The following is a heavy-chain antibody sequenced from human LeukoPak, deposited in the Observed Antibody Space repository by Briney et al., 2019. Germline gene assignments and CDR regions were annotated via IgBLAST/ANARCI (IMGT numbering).Heavy chain of an antibody. CDR2: IKQDGSEK. D-gene: IGHD5-24*01. CDR3: ARASDPWLQLT. J-gene: IGHJ5*02. Sequence: PGGSLRLSCAASGFTFSNYWMIWVRQAPGKGLEWVGNIKQDGSEKRYAASVRGRFSISRDNAQTSLYLQMNSLRAADTAVYYCARASDPWLQLTWGQGTLVTVSS. CDR1: GFTFSNYW. V-gene: IGHV3-7*05.